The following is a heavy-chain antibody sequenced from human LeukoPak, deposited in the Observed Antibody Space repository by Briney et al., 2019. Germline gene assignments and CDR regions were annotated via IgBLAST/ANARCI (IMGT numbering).Heavy chain of an antibody. V-gene: IGHV1-18*01. D-gene: IGHD3-22*01. CDR1: GYSFSSYG. CDR3: ARAHPEYYDSRGRNPLDY. Sequence: ASVKVSCKPSGYSFSSYGISWVRQAPGQGLEWMGWISAYNGNTNYAQKLQGRVTMTTDTSTSTANMELRSLRSDDTAVYYCARAHPEYYDSRGRNPLDYWGQGTLVTVSS. J-gene: IGHJ4*02. CDR2: ISAYNGNT.